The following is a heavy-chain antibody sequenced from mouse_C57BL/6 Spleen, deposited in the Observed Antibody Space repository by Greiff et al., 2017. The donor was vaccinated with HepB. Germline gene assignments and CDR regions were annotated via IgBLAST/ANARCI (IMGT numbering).Heavy chain of an antibody. CDR1: GFNIKNPY. Sequence: EVQLQQSVAELVRPGASVKLSCTASGFNIKNPYMHWVKQRPEQGLEWIGRIDHANGNTKYAPKFQGKATITADTSSNTAYLQLSSLTSEDTAIYYCARDYSNSAWFAYWGQGTLVTVSA. CDR3: ARDYSNSAWFAY. CDR2: IDHANGNT. D-gene: IGHD2-5*01. J-gene: IGHJ3*01. V-gene: IGHV14-3*01.